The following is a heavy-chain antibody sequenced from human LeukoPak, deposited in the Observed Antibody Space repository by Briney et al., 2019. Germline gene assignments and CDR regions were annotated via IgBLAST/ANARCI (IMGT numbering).Heavy chain of an antibody. CDR1: EFTFSSYN. CDR3: AKRAAAPYYFDS. CDR2: ISSSGSYI. Sequence: GGSLRLSCAASEFTFSSYNMNWVRQAPGKGLEWVSSISSSGSYIYYADSVKGRFTISRDNSKNTVYLQMNSLRAEDTATYYCAKRAAAPYYFDSWGQGTLVTVSS. D-gene: IGHD2-2*01. V-gene: IGHV3-23*01. J-gene: IGHJ4*02.